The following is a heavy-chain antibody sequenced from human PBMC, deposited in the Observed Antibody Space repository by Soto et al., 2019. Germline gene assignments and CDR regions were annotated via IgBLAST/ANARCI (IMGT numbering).Heavy chain of an antibody. J-gene: IGHJ4*02. D-gene: IGHD4-17*01. Sequence: QVQLQESGPGLVKPSETLSLTCTVSGGSISSYYWSWIRQPPGKGLDWIGYMYYSGITNYNPSLKRRVTISVATSKNQFSLKLSSVTAADTAVYYCARRYGVYFDYWGQGTLVTVSS. CDR1: GGSISSYY. V-gene: IGHV4-59*08. CDR2: MYYSGIT. CDR3: ARRYGVYFDY.